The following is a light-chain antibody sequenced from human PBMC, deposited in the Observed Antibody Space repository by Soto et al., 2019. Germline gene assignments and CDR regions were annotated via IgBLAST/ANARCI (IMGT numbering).Light chain of an antibody. CDR3: QQYGSSPG. CDR2: GAS. J-gene: IGKJ2*03. Sequence: EIVLTQSPGTLSLSPGERATLSCRASQSVSSSYLAWYQQKPGQAPRLLIYGASSRATGIPDRFSGSGSETAFTLTISRLEPEDFVVYYCQQYGSSPGFGQGTKLEIK. CDR1: QSVSSSY. V-gene: IGKV3-20*01.